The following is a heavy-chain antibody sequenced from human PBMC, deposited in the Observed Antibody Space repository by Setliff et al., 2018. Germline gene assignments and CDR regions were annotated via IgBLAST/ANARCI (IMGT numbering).Heavy chain of an antibody. J-gene: IGHJ4*02. CDR2: IYTSGST. V-gene: IGHV4-4*08. CDR1: GGSISNYY. D-gene: IGHD3-22*01. Sequence: SETLSLTCTVSGGSISNYYWTWIRQPPGKGLDWIGYIYTSGSTNYNPSLKSRVTISVAASKNQFSLKLTSVSAADTAVYYCARRDSTGYYGFSFDFWGQGTLVTVSS. CDR3: ARRDSTGYYGFSFDF.